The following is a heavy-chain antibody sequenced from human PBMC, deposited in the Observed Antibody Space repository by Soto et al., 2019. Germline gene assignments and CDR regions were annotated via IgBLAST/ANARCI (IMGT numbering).Heavy chain of an antibody. D-gene: IGHD3-22*01. CDR3: VKDRDYFDSSGYFDY. V-gene: IGHV3-9*01. J-gene: IGHJ4*02. Sequence: EVQLVESGGGLEQTGRSLRLSCAASGFSFDDFAMHWVRQAPGKGLEWVSGLSWNGGYIAYADSVKGRFTISRDNAKHSMYLHMSSLRVEDTALYYCVKDRDYFDSSGYFDYWGQGTLVTVSS. CDR2: LSWNGGYI. CDR1: GFSFDDFA.